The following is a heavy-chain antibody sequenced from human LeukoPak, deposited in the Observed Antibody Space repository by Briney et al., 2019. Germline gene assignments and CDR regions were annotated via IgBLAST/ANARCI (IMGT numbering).Heavy chain of an antibody. V-gene: IGHV4-38-2*02. D-gene: IGHD3-10*01. J-gene: IGHJ5*02. Sequence: SETLSLTCTVSGYSISSGYYWGWIRQPPGKGLEWIGSIYHSGSTYYNPSLKSRVTISVDTSKNQFSLKLSSVTAADTAVYYCARAVLLWFGGHNWFDPWGQGTLVTVSS. CDR3: ARAVLLWFGGHNWFDP. CDR1: GYSISSGYY. CDR2: IYHSGST.